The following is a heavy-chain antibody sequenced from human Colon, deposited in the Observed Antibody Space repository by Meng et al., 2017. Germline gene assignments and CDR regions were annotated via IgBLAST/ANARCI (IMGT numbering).Heavy chain of an antibody. D-gene: IGHD1-26*01. V-gene: IGHV4-31*01. CDR2: VSHTGST. Sequence: GPGTVKPSQTLSLTCTVSGGSISNGFFFWSWIRQHPLKGLEWIGSVSHTGSTSYNPSIQSLVTISRDTPKNQFSLNLTSVTAADTAVYFCARGSGTLRHFDYWGQGTLVTVSS. CDR3: ARGSGTLRHFDY. CDR1: GGSISNGFFF. J-gene: IGHJ4*02.